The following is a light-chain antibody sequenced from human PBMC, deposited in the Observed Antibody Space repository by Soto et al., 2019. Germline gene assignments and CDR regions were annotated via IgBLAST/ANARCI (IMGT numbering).Light chain of an antibody. CDR1: SSDVGGYNY. J-gene: IGLJ1*01. Sequence: QSALTQPASLSGSPGQSITISCTGTSSDVGGYNYVSWYQQHPGKAPKLMIYDVSNRPSGVSNRFSGSKSGNTASLTISGLQAEDEADYYCCSYTRSSTYVLGVATKATVL. CDR2: DVS. V-gene: IGLV2-14*01. CDR3: CSYTRSSTYV.